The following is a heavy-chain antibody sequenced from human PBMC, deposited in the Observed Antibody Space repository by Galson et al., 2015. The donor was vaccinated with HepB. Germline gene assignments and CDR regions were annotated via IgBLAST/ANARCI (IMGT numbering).Heavy chain of an antibody. CDR2: IDPSDSYT. CDR1: GYSFTSYW. V-gene: IGHV5-10-1*01. Sequence: QSGAEVKKPGESLRISCKGSGYSFTSYWISWVRQMPGKGLEWMGRIDPSDSYTNYSPSFQGHVTISADKSISTAYLQWSSLKASDTAMYYCARRAAMGDYYYYMDVWGKGTTVTVSS. J-gene: IGHJ6*03. D-gene: IGHD2-2*01. CDR3: ARRAAMGDYYYYMDV.